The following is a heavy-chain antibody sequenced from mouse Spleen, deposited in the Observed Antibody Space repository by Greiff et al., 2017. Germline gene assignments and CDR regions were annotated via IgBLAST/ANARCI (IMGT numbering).Heavy chain of an antibody. CDR2: ISSGGGNT. D-gene: IGHD1-1*01. J-gene: IGHJ2*01. V-gene: IGHV5-9-3*01. CDR1: GFTFSSYA. CDR3: ARRPFYYYYYFDY. Sequence: EVQLQESGGGLVKLGGSLKLSCAASGFTFSSYAMSWVRQTPEKRLGWVATISSGGGNTYYPDSVKGRFTISRDNAKNTLYLQMSSLKSEDTAMYYCARRPFYYYYYFDYWGQGTTLTVSS.